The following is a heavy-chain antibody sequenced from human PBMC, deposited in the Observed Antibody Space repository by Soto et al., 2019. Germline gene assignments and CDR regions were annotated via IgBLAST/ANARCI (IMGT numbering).Heavy chain of an antibody. CDR1: GFTFSSYG. CDR2: ISYDGSNK. Sequence: QVQLVESGGGVVQPGRSLRLSCAASGFTFSSYGMHWLRQAPGKGLEWVAVISYDGSNKYYADSVKGRFTISRDNSKNTLYLQMDRLRAEDTAVYYCAPWFGAFDYWGQGTLVTVSS. J-gene: IGHJ4*02. V-gene: IGHV3-30*03. CDR3: APWFGAFDY. D-gene: IGHD3-10*01.